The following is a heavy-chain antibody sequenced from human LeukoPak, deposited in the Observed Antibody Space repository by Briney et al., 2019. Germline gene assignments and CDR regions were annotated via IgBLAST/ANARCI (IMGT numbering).Heavy chain of an antibody. D-gene: IGHD6-13*01. CDR3: AGVAATIYWYYGMDV. J-gene: IGHJ6*02. V-gene: IGHV1-18*01. CDR1: GYTFTSNG. Sequence: ASVKVSCTASGYTFTSNGISWVRQAPGQGLEWMGWISAYNGNTNYAQKVQGRVTMTTDTSTSTGYMELRSLRSDDTAVYYCAGVAATIYWYYGMDVWGQGTTVTVPS. CDR2: ISAYNGNT.